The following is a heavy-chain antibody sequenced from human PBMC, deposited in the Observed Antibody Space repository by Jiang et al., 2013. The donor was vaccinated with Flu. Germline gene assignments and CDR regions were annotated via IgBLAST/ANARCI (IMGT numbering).Heavy chain of an antibody. CDR3: AGGGSGRYFQL. J-gene: IGHJ1*01. Sequence: PGLVKPSETLSLTCAVSGYSISSGYYWGWIRQPPGKGLEWIGSFYHSGSTYYNPSLKSRVTISVDTSKNQFSLKLSSVTAADTAVYYCAGGGSGRYFQLWGQGTLVTVSS. D-gene: IGHD1-26*01. V-gene: IGHV4-38-2*01. CDR1: GYSISSGYY. CDR2: FYHSGST.